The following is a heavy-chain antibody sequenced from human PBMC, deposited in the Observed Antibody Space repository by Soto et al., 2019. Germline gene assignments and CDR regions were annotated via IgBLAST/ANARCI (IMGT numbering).Heavy chain of an antibody. CDR3: AKDRDGSGRYSLDDY. CDR2: ISGSGGST. J-gene: IGHJ4*02. D-gene: IGHD3-10*01. Sequence: GGSLRLSCAASGFTFSSYAMSWVRQAPGKGLEWVSAISGSGGSTYYADSVKGRFTISRDNSKNTLYLQMNSLRVEDTAVYYCAKDRDGSGRYSLDDYWGQGTLVTVSS. V-gene: IGHV3-23*01. CDR1: GFTFSSYA.